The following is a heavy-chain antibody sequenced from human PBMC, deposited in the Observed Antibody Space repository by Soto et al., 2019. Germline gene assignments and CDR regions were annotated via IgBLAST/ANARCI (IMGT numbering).Heavy chain of an antibody. J-gene: IGHJ4*02. V-gene: IGHV2-5*01. Sequence: QITLKESGHTLVKPTQTLTVTCACSGFSLSSNGVGVGWIRQPPGKALEWLAIIYWNDDKRYSPSLSNRLTTTKYTSRNQVVLTMTNMDPVDTATYFCARRTTPWGIAVATYDYCGQGILVTVSS. CDR2: IYWNDDK. CDR3: ARRTTPWGIAVATYDY. D-gene: IGHD6-19*01. CDR1: GFSLSSNGVG.